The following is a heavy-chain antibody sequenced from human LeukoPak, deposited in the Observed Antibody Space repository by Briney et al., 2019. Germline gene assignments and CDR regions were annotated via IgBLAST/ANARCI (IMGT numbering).Heavy chain of an antibody. V-gene: IGHV1-24*01. CDR1: GYTLTELS. Sequence: ASVNVSCTVSGYTLTELSMHWVRQAPGKGLGWLGGLDPEDGVTIYAQKFQGRVTMTEDTSTDTAYMELSSLRSEDTAVYYCATDLRRKYHYDSSGYYYWGQGTLVTVSS. J-gene: IGHJ4*02. CDR3: ATDLRRKYHYDSSGYYY. D-gene: IGHD3-22*01. CDR2: LDPEDGVT.